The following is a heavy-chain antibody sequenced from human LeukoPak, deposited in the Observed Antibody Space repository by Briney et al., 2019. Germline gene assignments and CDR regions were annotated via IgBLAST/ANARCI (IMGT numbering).Heavy chain of an antibody. CDR2: ISSSSSYI. J-gene: IGHJ4*02. D-gene: IGHD1-26*01. V-gene: IGHV3-21*01. Sequence: KPGGSLRLSCAASGFTFSSYSMNWVRQAPGKGLEWVSSISSSSSYIYYADSVKGRFTISRDNSKNTLYLQMSSLRVDDTAVYHCVKDVTGSYAFDHWGQGTLVTVSS. CDR3: VKDVTGSYAFDH. CDR1: GFTFSSYS.